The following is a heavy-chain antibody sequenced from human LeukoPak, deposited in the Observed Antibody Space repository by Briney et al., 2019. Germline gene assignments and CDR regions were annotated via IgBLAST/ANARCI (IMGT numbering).Heavy chain of an antibody. V-gene: IGHV3-30-3*01. D-gene: IGHD1-26*01. J-gene: IGHJ4*02. CDR1: GFTFSSYA. CDR3: ARFSGSNLFAY. Sequence: GGSLRLSCAASGFTFSSYAIHWVRQAPGKGLEWVAVISYDGSDKYYADSVKGRFTISRDSSKNTLYLQMNSLRAEDTGVYYCARFSGSNLFAYWGQGTLVTVSS. CDR2: ISYDGSDK.